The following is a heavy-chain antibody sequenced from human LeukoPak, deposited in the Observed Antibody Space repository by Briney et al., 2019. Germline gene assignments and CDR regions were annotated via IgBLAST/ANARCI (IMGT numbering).Heavy chain of an antibody. Sequence: GGSLRLSCAASGFTFSRYAMSWVRQAPGKGLEWVSTISGSAGSTYYADSVKGRFTISRDNSKNTLYLQMNSLRAGDTAIYYCAKDEGTTPFYYYYMDVWGKGTSVTVSS. D-gene: IGHD1-7*01. CDR3: AKDEGTTPFYYYYMDV. V-gene: IGHV3-23*01. CDR1: GFTFSRYA. J-gene: IGHJ6*03. CDR2: ISGSAGST.